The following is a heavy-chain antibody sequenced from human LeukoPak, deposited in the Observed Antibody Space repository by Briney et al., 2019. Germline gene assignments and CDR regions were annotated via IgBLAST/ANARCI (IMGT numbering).Heavy chain of an antibody. V-gene: IGHV1-18*01. CDR2: ISAYNGNT. J-gene: IGHJ5*02. D-gene: IGHD6-13*01. Sequence: GASVKVSCKASGYTFTSYGISWVRQAPGQGLEWMGWISAYNGNTNYAQKLQGRVTMTTDTSTSTAYMELRSLRSDDTAVYYCAREGDIAAAGGNWFDPWGQGTLVTVSS. CDR1: GYTFTSYG. CDR3: AREGDIAAAGGNWFDP.